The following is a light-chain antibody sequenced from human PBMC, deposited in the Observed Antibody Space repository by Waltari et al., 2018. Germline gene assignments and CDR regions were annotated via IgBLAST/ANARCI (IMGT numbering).Light chain of an antibody. Sequence: EIVLTQSPGTLSLSPGERATLSCRASQSVSSSDLAWYQQKPGQAPRLLIYGASSRATGIPDRCSGSGSGTDFTLTISRLEPEDFAVYYCQQYGSSPNTFGQGTKLEIK. J-gene: IGKJ2*01. CDR2: GAS. V-gene: IGKV3-20*01. CDR3: QQYGSSPNT. CDR1: QSVSSSD.